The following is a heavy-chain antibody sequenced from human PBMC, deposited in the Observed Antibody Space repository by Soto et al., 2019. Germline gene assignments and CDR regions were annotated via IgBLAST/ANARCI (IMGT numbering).Heavy chain of an antibody. Sequence: IYCAASVFSFEDYAMSWVRQGPGKGLEWVSGISGTGSRTSYADSVRGRFTISRDNVNNTLSLQMDSLRAEDTAVYYCARGGRYTYGYGDYSYGMDVWGQGTTVTVSS. CDR1: VFSFEDYA. D-gene: IGHD5-18*01. CDR3: ARGGRYTYGYGDYSYGMDV. V-gene: IGHV3-23*01. J-gene: IGHJ6*02. CDR2: ISGTGSRT.